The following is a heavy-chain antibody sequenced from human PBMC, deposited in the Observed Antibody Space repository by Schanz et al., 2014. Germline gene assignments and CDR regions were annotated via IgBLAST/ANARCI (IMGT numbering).Heavy chain of an antibody. CDR3: VREDMVRGIRAFDI. CDR2: IRSDNNYI. V-gene: IGHV3-21*01. CDR1: GFPFSTYS. J-gene: IGHJ3*02. Sequence: EVQLVESGGGLVKPGGSLRLSCVASGFPFSTYSIHWVRQAPGKGLEWVSYIRSDNNYIYYADSVKGRFTISRDNAKNSLFLQMNSLTAEDTAVYSCVREDMVRGIRAFDIWGQGTMVTVSS. D-gene: IGHD3-10*01.